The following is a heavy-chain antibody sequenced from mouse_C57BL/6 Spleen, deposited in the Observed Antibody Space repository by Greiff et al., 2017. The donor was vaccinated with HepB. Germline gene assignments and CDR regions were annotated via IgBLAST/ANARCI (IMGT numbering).Heavy chain of an antibody. CDR2: IYPGDGDT. CDR3: ANDGSSFSYFDY. J-gene: IGHJ2*01. D-gene: IGHD1-1*01. CDR1: GYAFSSSW. Sequence: VQLQQSGPELVKPGASVKIPCKASGYAFSSSWMNWVKQRPGKGLEWIGRIYPGDGDTNYNGKFKGKATLTADKSSSTAYMQLSSLTSEDSAVYFCANDGSSFSYFDYWGQGTTLTVSS. V-gene: IGHV1-82*01.